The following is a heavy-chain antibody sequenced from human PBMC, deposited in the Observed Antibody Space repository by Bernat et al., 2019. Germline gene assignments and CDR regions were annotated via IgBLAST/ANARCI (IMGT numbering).Heavy chain of an antibody. J-gene: IGHJ6*02. CDR3: AGEVGYYYGSGSDYCHGMDV. D-gene: IGHD3-10*01. CDR1: GGSISSSSYY. Sequence: QLQLQESGPGLVKPSETLSLTCTVSGGSISSSSYYWGWTRQPPGKGLEWMGRIYTSGSTNYNPSLKSRVTISVDTSENRFCLKLSSVTAEYTAVYYCAGEVGYYYGSGSDYCHGMDVWGRGTTVTVSS. CDR2: IYTSGST. V-gene: IGHV4-39*01.